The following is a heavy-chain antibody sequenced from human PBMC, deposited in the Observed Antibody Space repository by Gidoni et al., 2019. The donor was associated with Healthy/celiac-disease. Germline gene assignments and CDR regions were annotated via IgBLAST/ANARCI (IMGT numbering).Heavy chain of an antibody. CDR1: GFTVSSNY. CDR2: IYSGGST. Sequence: EVQLVESGGGLVQPGGSLRLSCAASGFTVSSNYMSWVRQAPGKGLEWVSVIYSGGSTYYADSVKGRFTISRDNSKNTLYLQMNSLRAEDTAVYYCAREGIAVAGEIKVNWFDPWGQGTLVTVSS. D-gene: IGHD6-19*01. J-gene: IGHJ5*02. CDR3: AREGIAVAGEIKVNWFDP. V-gene: IGHV3-66*01.